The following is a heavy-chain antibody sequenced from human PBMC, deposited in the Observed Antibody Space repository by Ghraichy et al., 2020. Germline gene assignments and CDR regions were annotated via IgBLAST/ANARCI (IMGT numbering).Heavy chain of an antibody. CDR2: IYWSDDK. V-gene: IGHV2-5*01. J-gene: IGHJ6*02. Sequence: SGPTLVKPTQTLTLTYTFSGFSLSTSGVGVGWIRQPPGKALEWLALIYWSDDKRYSPSLKSRLTITKDTSKNQVVLTMTNMDPVDTATYFCARGTGYCSTPSCYSHGLDVWGQGTTVTVSS. CDR3: ARGTGYCSTPSCYSHGLDV. CDR1: GFSLSTSGVG. D-gene: IGHD2-2*01.